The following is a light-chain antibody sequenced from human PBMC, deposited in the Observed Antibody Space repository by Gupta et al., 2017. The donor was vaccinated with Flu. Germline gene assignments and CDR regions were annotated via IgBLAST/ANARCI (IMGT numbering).Light chain of an antibody. Sequence: VMTQSLPSLSVTPGEPASISCTSSQSLLQSDGYDYLSWYLQKPGQSPHLLIYMGSSRASGVPDRFSGSGSGTHFTLKLSRVEAEDVGVYYCMQTKQSPWTFGQGTKVEI. CDR1: QSLLQSDGYDY. CDR3: MQTKQSPWT. CDR2: MGS. V-gene: IGKV2-28*01. J-gene: IGKJ1*01.